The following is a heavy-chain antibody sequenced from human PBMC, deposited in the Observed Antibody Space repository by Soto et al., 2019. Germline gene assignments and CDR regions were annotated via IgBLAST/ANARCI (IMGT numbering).Heavy chain of an antibody. CDR1: GDTFNFYS. V-gene: IGHV1-69*04. D-gene: IGHD3-10*01. Sequence: QVQLVQSGAEVKRPGSSVKVSCKASGDTFNFYSINWVRQAPGLGLEWMGRVNPILSMSNYAQRLQGRVTMTADKSTSTAHIELTVLRSADTAIYYCATSYGSGYRAFDFWGQGALVTVSS. J-gene: IGHJ4*02. CDR3: ATSYGSGYRAFDF. CDR2: VNPILSMS.